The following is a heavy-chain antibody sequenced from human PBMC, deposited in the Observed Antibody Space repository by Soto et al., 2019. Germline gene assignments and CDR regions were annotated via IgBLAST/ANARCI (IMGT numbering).Heavy chain of an antibody. D-gene: IGHD6-19*01. J-gene: IGHJ4*02. CDR2: IYSGGTS. CDR1: GFTVSSNS. CDR3: ARDLVTVAGFDY. V-gene: IGHV3-66*01. Sequence: GGSLRLSCAASGFTVSSNSMSWVRQAPGKGLEWVSVIYSGGTSYYADSVKGRFTISRDNFKNTLYLQMNSLRADDTAVYYCARDLVTVAGFDYWGQGTLVTVSS.